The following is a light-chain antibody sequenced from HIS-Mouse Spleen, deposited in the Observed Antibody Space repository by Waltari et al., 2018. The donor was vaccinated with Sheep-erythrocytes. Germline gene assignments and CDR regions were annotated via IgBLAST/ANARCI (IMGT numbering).Light chain of an antibody. V-gene: IGLV2-23*01. CDR3: CSYAGSSTPWV. CDR1: SSDVGSYNL. Sequence: QSALTQPASVSGSPGQSITISCTGTSSDVGSYNLVSWYQQHPGKAPKLMIYEGSKRPSGVSNRFSSSKSGNTASLTFSGLQAEDEADYYCCSYAGSSTPWVFGGGTKLTVL. CDR2: EGS. J-gene: IGLJ3*02.